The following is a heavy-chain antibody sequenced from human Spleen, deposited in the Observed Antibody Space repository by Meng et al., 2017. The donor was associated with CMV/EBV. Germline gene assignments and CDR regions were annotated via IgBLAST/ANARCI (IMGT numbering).Heavy chain of an antibody. J-gene: IGHJ5*02. Sequence: GESLKISCKGSGYRFTSYWIGWVRQMPGKGLEWMGSIYPGDSDTRYSPSFQGQVTISADKSIRTAYLHWSSLKASDTAIYYCARRGMMTTRGYWFDPWGPGTLVTVSS. D-gene: IGHD4-17*01. CDR3: ARRGMMTTRGYWFDP. CDR1: GYRFTSYW. V-gene: IGHV5-51*01. CDR2: IYPGDSDT.